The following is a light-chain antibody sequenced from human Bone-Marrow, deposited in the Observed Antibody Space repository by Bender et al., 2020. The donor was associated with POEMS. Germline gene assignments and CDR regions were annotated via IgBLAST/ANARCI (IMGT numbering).Light chain of an antibody. CDR2: EVS. CDR1: SSDVGSYNL. CDR3: CSYAGSRTWVL. J-gene: IGLJ2*01. V-gene: IGLV2-23*02. Sequence: QSALTQPASVSGSPGQSITISCTGTSSDVGSYNLVSWYQQHPGKAPKLLIYEVSKRPSGVSNRFSGSKSGNTASLTISGLQAEDEADYYCCSYAGSRTWVLFGGGTKLTVL.